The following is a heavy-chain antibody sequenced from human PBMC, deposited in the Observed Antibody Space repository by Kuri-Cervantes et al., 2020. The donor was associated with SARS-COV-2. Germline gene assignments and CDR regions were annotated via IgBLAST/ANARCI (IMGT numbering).Heavy chain of an antibody. Sequence: LRLSCTVSGGSISSGSYYWSWIRQPAGRGLEWIGRIYTSGTTNYNPSLKSRVTISVDTSKNQFSLKLSSVTAADTAVYYCARGAYCSGGSCYPDWFDPWGQGTLVTVSS. J-gene: IGHJ5*02. CDR3: ARGAYCSGGSCYPDWFDP. CDR2: IYTSGTT. D-gene: IGHD2-15*01. V-gene: IGHV4-61*02. CDR1: GGSISSGSYY.